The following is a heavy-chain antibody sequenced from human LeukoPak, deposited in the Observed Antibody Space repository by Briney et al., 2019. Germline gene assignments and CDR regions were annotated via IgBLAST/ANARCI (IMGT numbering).Heavy chain of an antibody. CDR3: AKEVRNLYNWNDDYYYYYGMDV. J-gene: IGHJ6*02. CDR1: GFTFDDYA. CDR2: ISWNSGSI. D-gene: IGHD1-1*01. V-gene: IGHV3-9*01. Sequence: PGGSLRLSCAASGFTFDDYAMHWVRQAPGKGLEWVSGISWNSGSIGYADSVKGRFTISRDNAKNSLYLQMNSLRAEDTALYYCAKEVRNLYNWNDDYYYYYGMDVWGQGTTVTVSS.